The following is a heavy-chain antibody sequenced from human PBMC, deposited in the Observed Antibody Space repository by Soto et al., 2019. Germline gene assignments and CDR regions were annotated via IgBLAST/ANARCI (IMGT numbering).Heavy chain of an antibody. V-gene: IGHV1-69*13. CDR2: IIPIFGTA. D-gene: IGHD1-26*01. Sequence: SVKVSCKASGGTFSSYAISWVRQAPGQGLEWMGGIIPIFGTANYAQKFQGRVTITADESTSTAYMELSSLRSEDTAVYYCARVNQWETRDYYYYGMDVWGQGTKVTVYS. CDR3: ARVNQWETRDYYYYGMDV. J-gene: IGHJ6*02. CDR1: GGTFSSYA.